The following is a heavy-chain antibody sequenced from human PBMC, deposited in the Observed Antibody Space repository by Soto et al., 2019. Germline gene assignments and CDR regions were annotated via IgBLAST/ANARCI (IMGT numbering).Heavy chain of an antibody. J-gene: IGHJ4*02. CDR2: IYYSGST. V-gene: IGHV4-39*01. Sequence: SETLSLTCTVSGGSISSSSYYWGWIRQPPGKGLEWIGSIYYSGSTYYNPSLKSRVTISVDTSKNQFSLKLSSVTAADTAVYYCARLGYCSSTSCSYFDYWGQGTLVTVSS. CDR3: ARLGYCSSTSCSYFDY. D-gene: IGHD2-2*03. CDR1: GGSISSSSYY.